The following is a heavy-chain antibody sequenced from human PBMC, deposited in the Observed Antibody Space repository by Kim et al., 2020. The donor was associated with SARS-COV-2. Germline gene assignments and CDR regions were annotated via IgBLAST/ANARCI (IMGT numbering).Heavy chain of an antibody. CDR2: INHSGRT. V-gene: IGHV4-34*01. Sequence: SETLSLTCAVYGGSFSGYYWSWIRQPPGKGLEWIGEINHSGRTNYNPSLKSRVTISVDTSKNQFSLKLTSVTAADAALYFCARRLSNTSGWGSNYCDLWGQGLLVTVSP. CDR3: ARRLSNTSGWGSNYCDL. CDR1: GGSFSGYY. D-gene: IGHD3-10*01. J-gene: IGHJ1*01.